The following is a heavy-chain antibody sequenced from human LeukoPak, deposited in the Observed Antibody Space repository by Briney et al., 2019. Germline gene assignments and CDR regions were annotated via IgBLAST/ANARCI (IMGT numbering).Heavy chain of an antibody. J-gene: IGHJ4*02. D-gene: IGHD3-10*01. CDR2: ISSSGSTI. CDR1: GFTFSSYE. V-gene: IGHV3-48*03. CDR3: ARNGGFGDVGDY. Sequence: GGSLRLSCAASGFTFSSYEMNWVRQAPGKGLEWVSYISSSGSTIYYADSVKGRLTISRDNAKNSLYLQMNSLRAEDTAVYYCARNGGFGDVGDYWGQGTLVTVSS.